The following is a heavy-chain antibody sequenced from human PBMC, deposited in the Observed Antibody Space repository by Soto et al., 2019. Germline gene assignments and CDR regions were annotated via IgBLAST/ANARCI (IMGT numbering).Heavy chain of an antibody. CDR1: GYTFTSYF. CDR3: ARDLKQWLVRSRWFDP. D-gene: IGHD6-19*01. J-gene: IGHJ5*02. CDR2: ISAYNGNT. Sequence: ASVKVSCKASGYTFTSYFISWVRQAPGQGLEWMGWISAYNGNTNYAQKLQGRVTMTTDTSTSTAYMELRSLRSDDTAVYYCARDLKQWLVRSRWFDPWGQGTLVTVSS. V-gene: IGHV1-18*01.